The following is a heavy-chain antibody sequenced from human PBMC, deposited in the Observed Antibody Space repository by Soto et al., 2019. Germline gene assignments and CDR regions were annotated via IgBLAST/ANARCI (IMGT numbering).Heavy chain of an antibody. V-gene: IGHV3-21*01. CDR1: GFTFSSFN. CDR3: ASRRLGYCTGGTCPEF. D-gene: IGHD2-15*01. Sequence: EVQLVESGGGVVKPGGSLRLSCAASGFTFSSFNMDWVRQAPGKGLEWVSSISITGNYKYYADSLKGRFTISRDNAQNLLFLQMDSLRPEDTAVYYCASRRLGYCTGGTCPEFWGQGTLVTVTS. CDR2: ISITGNYK. J-gene: IGHJ4*02.